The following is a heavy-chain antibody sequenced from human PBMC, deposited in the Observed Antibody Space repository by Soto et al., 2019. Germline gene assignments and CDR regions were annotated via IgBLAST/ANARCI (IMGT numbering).Heavy chain of an antibody. CDR1: GFVFSDYG. D-gene: IGHD1-26*01. V-gene: IGHV3-30*02. J-gene: IGHJ6*02. CDR3: AKEGPGGGRHFYYAMDV. Sequence: VGSLRLSCAASGFVFSDYGMHWARQAPGKGLEWVALITNDGNNEYYRESVKGRFSISRGRSTNTVDLLMNSLRPEDTGVYYCAKEGPGGGRHFYYAMDVWGQGTTVTVSS. CDR2: ITNDGNNE.